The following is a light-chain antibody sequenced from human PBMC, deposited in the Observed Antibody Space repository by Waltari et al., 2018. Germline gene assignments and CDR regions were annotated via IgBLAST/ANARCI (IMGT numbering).Light chain of an antibody. CDR1: QSVSSSY. V-gene: IGKV3-20*01. Sequence: EIVLTQSPGTLSLSPGERATLSCRASQSVSSSYLAWYQQKPCQAPRLLSYGASSRSTGIPDRFSGSGSGTDFTLTISRLEPEDFAVYYCQQYGSSRFTFGPGTKVDIK. CDR2: GAS. J-gene: IGKJ3*01. CDR3: QQYGSSRFT.